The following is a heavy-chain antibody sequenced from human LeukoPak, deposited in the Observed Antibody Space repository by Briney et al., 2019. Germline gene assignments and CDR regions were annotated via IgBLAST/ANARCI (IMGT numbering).Heavy chain of an antibody. CDR2: ISGSGGST. D-gene: IGHD3-10*01. CDR3: AKDLTVMVRGVIPSFDY. V-gene: IGHV3-23*01. Sequence: GGSLRLTCAASGFTFSTYAMSWVRHAPGKGLEWVSAISGSGGSTYYADSVKGRFTVSRDNSKNTLSLQMNSLRADDTAVYYCAKDLTVMVRGVIPSFDYWGQGTLVTVSS. J-gene: IGHJ4*02. CDR1: GFTFSTYA.